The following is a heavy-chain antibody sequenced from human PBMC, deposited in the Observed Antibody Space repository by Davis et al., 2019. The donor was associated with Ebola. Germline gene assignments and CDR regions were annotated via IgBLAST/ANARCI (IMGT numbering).Heavy chain of an antibody. D-gene: IGHD3-16*01. V-gene: IGHV3-30*02. CDR2: IRYDGSNK. Sequence: GESLKISCAASGFTFSSYGMHWVRQAPGKGLEWVAFIRYDGSNKYYADSVKGRFTISRDNSKNTLYLQMSSLRPEDTAVYYCARDRPLDFFFGDYYGMDVWGQGTTVTVSS. J-gene: IGHJ6*02. CDR1: GFTFSSYG. CDR3: ARDRPLDFFFGDYYGMDV.